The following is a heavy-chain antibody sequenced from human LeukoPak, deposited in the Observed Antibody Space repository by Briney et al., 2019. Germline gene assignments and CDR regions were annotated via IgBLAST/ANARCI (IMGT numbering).Heavy chain of an antibody. CDR1: GGSISSSSYY. CDR2: IYYSGST. V-gene: IGHV4-39*01. Sequence: PSETLSLTCTVSGGSISSSSYYWGWIRQPPGKGLEWIGSIYYSGSTYYNPSLKSRVTISVDTSKNQFSLKLGSVTAADTAVYSCARPICGIPSGPLGYWGQETLVTVSS. D-gene: IGHD2-21*01. J-gene: IGHJ4*02. CDR3: ARPICGIPSGPLGY.